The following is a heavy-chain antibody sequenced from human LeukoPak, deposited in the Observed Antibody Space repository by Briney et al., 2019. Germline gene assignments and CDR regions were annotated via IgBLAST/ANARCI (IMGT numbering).Heavy chain of an antibody. Sequence: GESLKISCKGSGYSFTSYWISWVRQMPGKGLEWMGRIDPSDSYTNYSPSFQGHVTISADKSISTAYLQCNSLKASDTAMYYCAREGSTHWFDPWGQGTLATVSS. CDR2: IDPSDSYT. J-gene: IGHJ5*02. V-gene: IGHV5-10-1*01. CDR1: GYSFTSYW. CDR3: AREGSTHWFDP.